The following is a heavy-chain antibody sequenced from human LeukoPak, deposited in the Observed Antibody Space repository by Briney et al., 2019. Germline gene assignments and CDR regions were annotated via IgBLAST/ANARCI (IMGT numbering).Heavy chain of an antibody. Sequence: LRLSCAASGFTFSDYYMSWIRQPPGKGLEWIGYIYHSGSTYYNPSLKSRVTISVDRSKNQFSLKLSSVTAADTAVYYCASAGINGASFDYWGQGTLVTVSS. D-gene: IGHD4/OR15-4a*01. CDR2: IYHSGST. CDR1: GFTFSDYY. CDR3: ASAGINGASFDY. V-gene: IGHV4-30-2*01. J-gene: IGHJ4*02.